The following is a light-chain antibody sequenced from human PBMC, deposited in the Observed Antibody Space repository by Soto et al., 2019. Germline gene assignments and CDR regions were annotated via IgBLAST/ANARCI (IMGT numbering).Light chain of an antibody. CDR2: DAS. Sequence: DIQMTQSPSSLSASVGDRFTITCQSSQNINNYLNWYQQKPGRAPKLLIYDASNLEAGVPSRFSGRGSGTEFTLTISSLQPDDFATYYCQQYKSYSVITFGQGTRLEIK. V-gene: IGKV1-33*01. CDR3: QQYKSYSVIT. J-gene: IGKJ5*01. CDR1: QNINNY.